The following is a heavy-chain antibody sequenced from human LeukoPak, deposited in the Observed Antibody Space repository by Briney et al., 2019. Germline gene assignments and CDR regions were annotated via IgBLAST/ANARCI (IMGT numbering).Heavy chain of an antibody. V-gene: IGHV1-2*02. CDR1: GYTFTGYY. CDR2: INPNSGGT. D-gene: IGHD6-13*01. CDR3: ARHREIGSSTSYFDS. J-gene: IGHJ4*02. Sequence: ASVKVSCKASGYTFTGYYMHWVRQAPGQGLEWMGWINPNSGGTNYAQKFQGRVTMTRDTSISTAYMELSRLRSDDTAVYYCARHREIGSSTSYFDSWGQGTLVTVSS.